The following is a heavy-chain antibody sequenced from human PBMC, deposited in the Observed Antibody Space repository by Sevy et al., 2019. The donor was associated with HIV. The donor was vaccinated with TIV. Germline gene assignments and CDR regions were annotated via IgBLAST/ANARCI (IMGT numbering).Heavy chain of an antibody. D-gene: IGHD2-21*02. CDR3: VQFRGMVTSNYYMDV. J-gene: IGHJ6*03. CDR2: IGGSGGRT. V-gene: IGHV3-23*01. Sequence: GGSLRLSCAASGFTFSSYAMSWVRQAPGRGLEWVSAIGGSGGRTYYADSVKGRLTITRDNFKYTLFLQMDSLEADDTAVYYCVQFRGMVTSNYYMDVWGNGTTVTVSS. CDR1: GFTFSSYA.